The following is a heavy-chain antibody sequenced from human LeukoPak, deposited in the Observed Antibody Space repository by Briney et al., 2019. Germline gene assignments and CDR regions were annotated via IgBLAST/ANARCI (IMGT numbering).Heavy chain of an antibody. V-gene: IGHV4-61*02. CDR3: AREGWERHHFDH. CDR1: GGSISSSSYY. J-gene: IGHJ4*02. CDR2: IYVIGST. D-gene: IGHD1-26*01. Sequence: SETLSLTCAVSGGSISSSSYYWSWIRQPAGKGLEWIGRIYVIGSTNYNPSLKSRVTITMDTSKNQFSLKLSSVTAADTAVYYCAREGWERHHFDHWGQGTLVTVSS.